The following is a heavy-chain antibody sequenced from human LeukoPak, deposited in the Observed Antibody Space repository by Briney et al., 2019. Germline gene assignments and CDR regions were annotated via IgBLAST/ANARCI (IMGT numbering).Heavy chain of an antibody. J-gene: IGHJ4*02. CDR2: INPSGGST. CDR1: GYTFTSYY. D-gene: IGHD2-21*01. V-gene: IGHV1-46*01. CDR3: AREHGLSTYDLAY. Sequence: ASVKVSCKASGYTFTSYYMHWVRQAPGQGLEWMGIINPSGGSTSYAQKFQGRVTMTRDTSTRTVYMELRSLRSEDKAVYYCAREHGLSTYDLAYWGQGTLVTVSS.